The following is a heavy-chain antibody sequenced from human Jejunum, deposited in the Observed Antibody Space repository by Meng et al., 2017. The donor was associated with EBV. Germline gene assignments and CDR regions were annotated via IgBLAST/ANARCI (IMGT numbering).Heavy chain of an antibody. Sequence: QGQLGQSGSELTPPGAPGKCSCKASGYSFTSRAMKWVRQAPGPGLEWMGWINTDTRNTTYAQGLTGRFVFSLDTSVSTAYLQISSLKAEDTAVYYCARGEGGYCSSSSCYLGTWGQGTLVTVSS. V-gene: IGHV7-4-1*02. J-gene: IGHJ4*02. CDR1: GYSFTSRA. CDR2: INTDTRNT. D-gene: IGHD2-2*01. CDR3: ARGEGGYCSSSSCYLGT.